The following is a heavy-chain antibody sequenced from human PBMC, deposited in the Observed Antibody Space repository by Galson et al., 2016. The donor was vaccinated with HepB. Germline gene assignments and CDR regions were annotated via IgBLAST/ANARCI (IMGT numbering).Heavy chain of an antibody. J-gene: IGHJ4*02. V-gene: IGHV3-7*02. Sequence: SLRLSCAASGFTFSSYWMSWVRQAPGKRLECVANIKQDGSEQYYVDSVKGRFTISRDNAKNTLYLQMNSLRAEDTAVYYCARGGSRPIDYWGQGTLVTVSS. CDR2: IKQDGSEQ. CDR1: GFTFSSYW. D-gene: IGHD1-26*01. CDR3: ARGGSRPIDY.